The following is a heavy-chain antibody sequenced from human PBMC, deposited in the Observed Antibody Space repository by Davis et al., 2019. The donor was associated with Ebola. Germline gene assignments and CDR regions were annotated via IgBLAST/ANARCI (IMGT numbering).Heavy chain of an antibody. V-gene: IGHV3-21*01. CDR2: ISSGSRFI. D-gene: IGHD4-23*01. CDR1: EFTISKHS. J-gene: IGHJ3*02. Sequence: GESLKISCEASEFTISKHSLNWVRQAPGKGLEWVSLISSGSRFIYYADSVEGRFTLSRDDAKKSLFLHMNSLRVEDTAVYYCVRQDGANSDAFDIWGHGTLVTVSS. CDR3: VRQDGANSDAFDI.